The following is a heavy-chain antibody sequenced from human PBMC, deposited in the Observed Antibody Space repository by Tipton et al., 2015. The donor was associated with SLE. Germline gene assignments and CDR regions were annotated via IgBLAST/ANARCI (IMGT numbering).Heavy chain of an antibody. CDR2: IYYSGRA. V-gene: IGHV4-30-4*01. Sequence: TLSLTCTVSGGSISTDDFYWSWIRQNPERGLEWIGYIYYSGRAYYNPSLKSRASISADASKNHFSLKLNSVTAADTAVYYCATNGHGETYEFFTEYLRHWGQGTLVTVSS. CDR1: GGSISTDDFY. J-gene: IGHJ1*01. CDR3: ATNGHGETYEFFTEYLRH. D-gene: IGHD5-12*01.